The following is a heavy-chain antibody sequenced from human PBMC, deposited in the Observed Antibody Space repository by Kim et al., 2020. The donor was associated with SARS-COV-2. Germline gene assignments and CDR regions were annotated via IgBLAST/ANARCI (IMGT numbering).Heavy chain of an antibody. Sequence: GESLKISCKGSGYSFTSYWISWVRQMPGKGLEWMGRIDPSDSYTNYSPSFQGHVTISADKSISTAYLQWSSLKASDTAMYYCARHYTHYYGSGSSNLVDYWGQGTLVTVSS. CDR1: GYSFTSYW. J-gene: IGHJ4*02. CDR2: IDPSDSYT. CDR3: ARHYTHYYGSGSSNLVDY. D-gene: IGHD3-10*01. V-gene: IGHV5-10-1*01.